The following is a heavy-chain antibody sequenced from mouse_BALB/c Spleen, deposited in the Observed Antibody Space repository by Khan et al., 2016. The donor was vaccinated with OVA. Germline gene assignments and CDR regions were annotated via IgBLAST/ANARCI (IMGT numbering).Heavy chain of an antibody. J-gene: IGHJ3*01. CDR1: GYTFTDYY. Sequence: VQLQESGAELARPGASVKLSCKASGYTFTDYYINWMKQRTGQGLEWIGEIYPGSGNIYYNEKFKGKATLTADKSSSTAYMQLSSLTSEDSAVYFCAREWAAWFPYGGQGTLVTVSA. CDR3: AREWAAWFPY. V-gene: IGHV1-77*01. CDR2: IYPGSGNI.